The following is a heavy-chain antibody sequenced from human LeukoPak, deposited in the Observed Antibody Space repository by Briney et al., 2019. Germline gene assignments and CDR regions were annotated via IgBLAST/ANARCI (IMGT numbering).Heavy chain of an antibody. CDR2: IGTAGDT. V-gene: IGHV3-13*01. Sequence: GGSLRLSCAASGFTFSSYDMHWVRQATGKGLEWVSAIGTAGDTYYPGSVKGRFTISRENAKNSLYLQMNSLRAGDTAVYYCARGNNTFEMATLALDHWGQGALVTVSS. CDR3: ARGNNTFEMATLALDH. CDR1: GFTFSSYD. J-gene: IGHJ4*02. D-gene: IGHD5-24*01.